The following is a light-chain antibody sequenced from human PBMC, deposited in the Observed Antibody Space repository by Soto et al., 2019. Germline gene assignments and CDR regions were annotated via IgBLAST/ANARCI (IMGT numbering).Light chain of an antibody. CDR2: DAS. V-gene: IGKV3D-20*01. CDR1: QSVTSSF. Sequence: PGEIATLSCVASQSVTSSFLAWYQQKPGLAPRLLIYDASSRATGIPDRFSGSGSGTDFTLTISRLEPEDFAVYYCQQYGSSVTFGQGTKVDIK. CDR3: QQYGSSVT. J-gene: IGKJ1*01.